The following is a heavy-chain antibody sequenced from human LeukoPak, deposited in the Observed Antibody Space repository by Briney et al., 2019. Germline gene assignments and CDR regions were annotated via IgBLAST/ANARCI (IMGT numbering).Heavy chain of an antibody. V-gene: IGHV4-59*01. CDR3: AGDLGIAVAGFKDEDWFDH. CDR1: GGSISSYY. D-gene: IGHD6-19*01. J-gene: IGHJ5*02. Sequence: SETLSLTCTVSGGSISSYYWSWIRQPPGKGLEWIGYIYYSGSTNYNPSLKSRVTISVDTSKNQFSLKLSSVTAADTAVYYCAGDLGIAVAGFKDEDWFDHWGQGTLVTVSS. CDR2: IYYSGST.